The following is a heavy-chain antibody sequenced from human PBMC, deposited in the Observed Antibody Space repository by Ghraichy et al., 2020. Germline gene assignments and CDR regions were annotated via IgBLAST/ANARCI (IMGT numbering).Heavy chain of an antibody. CDR2: IKQDGSGK. V-gene: IGHV3-7*03. Sequence: GGSLRLSCAASGFTFSSYWMSWVRQAPGKGLEWVANIKQDGSGKYYVDSVKGRFTISRDNAKNSLYLQMNSLRAEDTAGYYCAREFYDFWSGYYSGEEAFDYWGQGTLVTVSS. CDR1: GFTFSSYW. J-gene: IGHJ4*02. CDR3: AREFYDFWSGYYSGEEAFDY. D-gene: IGHD3-3*01.